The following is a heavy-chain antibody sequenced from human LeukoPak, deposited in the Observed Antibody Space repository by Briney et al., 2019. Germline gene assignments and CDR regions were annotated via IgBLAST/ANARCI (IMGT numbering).Heavy chain of an antibody. D-gene: IGHD6-19*01. CDR1: GYTFTSYF. V-gene: IGHV1-46*01. CDR2: INPSGGST. Sequence: ASVKVSCKASGYTFTSYFMVWVRQAPGEGLEWMGMINPSGGSTNYAQKFQGRVTMTRDTSTSTVYMELSSLRSDDTAVYYCARGMVRAVAAHWGQGTLVTVSS. CDR3: ARGMVRAVAAH. J-gene: IGHJ4*02.